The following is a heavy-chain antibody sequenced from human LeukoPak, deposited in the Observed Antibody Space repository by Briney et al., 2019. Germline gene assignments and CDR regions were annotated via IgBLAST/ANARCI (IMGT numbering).Heavy chain of an antibody. D-gene: IGHD2/OR15-2a*01. Sequence: GGSLRLSCAASGFTFRNHGMHWIRQAPGKGLEWVAIIWYDGSNKYYAASVNGRFTISRDNSKNTLYLQMNSLRDDDTAVYYCVRDRGALQYFDYWGRGTLVTVSS. CDR2: IWYDGSNK. V-gene: IGHV3-33*01. CDR1: GFTFRNHG. J-gene: IGHJ4*02. CDR3: VRDRGALQYFDY.